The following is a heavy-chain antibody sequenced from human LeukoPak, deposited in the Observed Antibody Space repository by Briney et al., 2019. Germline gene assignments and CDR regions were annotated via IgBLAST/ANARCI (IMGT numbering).Heavy chain of an antibody. CDR3: AKDRAKIPSIDH. D-gene: IGHD5-24*01. V-gene: IGHV3-30*18. CDR2: ISYDGSDK. J-gene: IGHJ4*02. CDR1: GFTFSTYG. Sequence: GGSLRLSCAASGFTFSTYGIHWVRQAPGKGLEWVAVISYDGSDKYYADSVKGRFTISRDNSKNTLYLQMNSLRVEDTAMYYCAKDRAKIPSIDHWGQGTLVTVSS.